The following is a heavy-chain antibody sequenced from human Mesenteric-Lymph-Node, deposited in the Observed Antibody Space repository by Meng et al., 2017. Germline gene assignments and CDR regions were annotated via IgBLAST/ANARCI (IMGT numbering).Heavy chain of an antibody. Sequence: QLQLQESGPGLVKPSEILSLTCTVSGGSLDNSDYFWDWIRQPPGKGLEWIGSVRYSGTAYYNPSLTSRVTISVDTSKNQFSLKLSSVTAADTAVYYCARRYYYDSSGYYLGWYFDLWGRGTLVTVSS. CDR2: VRYSGTA. V-gene: IGHV4-39*01. J-gene: IGHJ2*01. CDR1: GGSLDNSDYF. CDR3: ARRYYYDSSGYYLGWYFDL. D-gene: IGHD3-22*01.